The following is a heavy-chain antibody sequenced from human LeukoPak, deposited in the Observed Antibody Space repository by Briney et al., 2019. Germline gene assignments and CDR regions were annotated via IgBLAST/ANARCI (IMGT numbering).Heavy chain of an antibody. V-gene: IGHV1-69*13. Sequence: GASVKVSCKASGGTFSSYAISWVRQAPGPGLEWMGGIIPIFGTANYAQKFQGRVTITADESTSTAYMELSSLRSEDTAVYYCASGVHSSSSYYYYYMDVWGKGTTVTVSS. J-gene: IGHJ6*03. D-gene: IGHD6-6*01. CDR3: ASGVHSSSSYYYYYMDV. CDR1: GGTFSSYA. CDR2: IIPIFGTA.